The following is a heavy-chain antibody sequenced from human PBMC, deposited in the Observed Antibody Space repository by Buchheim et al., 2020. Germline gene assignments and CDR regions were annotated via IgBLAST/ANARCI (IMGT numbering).Heavy chain of an antibody. CDR3: ARANFLDY. J-gene: IGHJ4*02. V-gene: IGHV3-21*01. D-gene: IGHD5-24*01. Sequence: EVQLVESGGGLVKAGGSLRLSCVASGFSFSSYDMNWVRQAPGKGLEWVSSISNSSSYTYDAESVKGRFTISRDNAKNSLYLQMNSLRAEDTAVYYCARANFLDYWGQGTL. CDR2: ISNSSSYT. CDR1: GFSFSSYD.